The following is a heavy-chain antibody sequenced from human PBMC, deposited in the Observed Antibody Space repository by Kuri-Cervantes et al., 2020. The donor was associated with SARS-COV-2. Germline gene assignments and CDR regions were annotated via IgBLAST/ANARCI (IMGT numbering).Heavy chain of an antibody. Sequence: ASVKVSCKASGYTFTSYYMHWVRQAPGQGLEWMGIINPSGGSTSYARKFQGRVTMTRDTSTSTVYMELSSLRSEDTAVYYCARVKDTAMVCDYYGMDVWGQGTTVTVSS. J-gene: IGHJ6*02. CDR1: GYTFTSYY. V-gene: IGHV1-46*01. D-gene: IGHD5-18*01. CDR3: ARVKDTAMVCDYYGMDV. CDR2: INPSGGST.